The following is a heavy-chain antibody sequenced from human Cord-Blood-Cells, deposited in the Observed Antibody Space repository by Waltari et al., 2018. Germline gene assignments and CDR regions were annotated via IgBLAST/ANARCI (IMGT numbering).Heavy chain of an antibody. CDR1: GFTFGDYA. D-gene: IGHD3-9*01. J-gene: IGHJ4*02. Sequence: EVQLVESGGGLVQPGRSLRLSCTASGFTFGDYAMSRVRQAPGEGREWVGVIRSKAYGGTTEYAASVKGRFTISRDDSKSIAYLQMNSLKTEDTAVYYCTRDYDILTGYLDYWGQGTLVTVSS. CDR3: TRDYDILTGYLDY. CDR2: IRSKAYGGTT. V-gene: IGHV3-49*04.